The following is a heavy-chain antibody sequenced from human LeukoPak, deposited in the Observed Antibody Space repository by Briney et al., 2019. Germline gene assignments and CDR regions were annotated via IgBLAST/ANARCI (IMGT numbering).Heavy chain of an antibody. CDR1: GYSISSGYY. CDR2: INHSGST. Sequence: SETLSLTCTVSGYSISSGYYWSWIRPPPGKGLEWIGEINHSGSTNYNPSLKSRVTISVDTSKNQFSLKLSSVTAADTAVYYCAIRYSGYDYDYWGQGTLVTVSS. J-gene: IGHJ4*02. CDR3: AIRYSGYDYDY. D-gene: IGHD5-12*01. V-gene: IGHV4-38-2*02.